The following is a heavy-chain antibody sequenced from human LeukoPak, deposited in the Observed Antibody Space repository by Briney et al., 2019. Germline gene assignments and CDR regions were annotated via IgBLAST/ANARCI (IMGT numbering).Heavy chain of an antibody. CDR3: AKDLSGAVAGPHYFDY. D-gene: IGHD6-19*01. CDR1: GFTFSSYA. Sequence: GGSLRLSCAASGFTFSSYAMSWVRQAPGKGLEWVSAISGSGGSTYYADSVKGRFTISRDNSKNTLYLQMNSLRAEDTAVYYCAKDLSGAVAGPHYFDYWGQGTLVTVSS. J-gene: IGHJ4*02. CDR2: ISGSGGST. V-gene: IGHV3-23*01.